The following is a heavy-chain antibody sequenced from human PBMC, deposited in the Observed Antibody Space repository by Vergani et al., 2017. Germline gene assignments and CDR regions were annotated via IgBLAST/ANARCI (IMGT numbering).Heavy chain of an antibody. V-gene: IGHV3-33*06. CDR3: AKDSTPGSGWYYFDY. D-gene: IGHD6-19*01. J-gene: IGHJ4*02. Sequence: QVQLVESGGGVVQPGRSLRLSCAASGFTFSSYGMHWVRQAPGKGLEWVAVIWYDGSNKYYADSVKGRFTISRANSKNTLYLQMNSLRVEDTAVYYCAKDSTPGSGWYYFDYWGQGTQVTVSS. CDR2: IWYDGSNK. CDR1: GFTFSSYG.